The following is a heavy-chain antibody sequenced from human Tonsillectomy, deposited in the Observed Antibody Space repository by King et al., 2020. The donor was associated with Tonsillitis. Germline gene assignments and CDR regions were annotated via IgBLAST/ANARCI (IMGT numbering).Heavy chain of an antibody. CDR1: GYTFTRYW. Sequence: VQLVESGTEVKKPGESLKISCKGSGYTFTRYWIGWVRQMPGKGLEWVGIIYPGDSDTRYSPAFQGQVSISADNSISTAYLQWSSPKAADTAIYYCTRQDYGDYVVSFDYWGRGTLFTVSS. CDR2: IYPGDSDT. D-gene: IGHD4-17*01. CDR3: TRQDYGDYVVSFDY. J-gene: IGHJ4*02. V-gene: IGHV5-51*01.